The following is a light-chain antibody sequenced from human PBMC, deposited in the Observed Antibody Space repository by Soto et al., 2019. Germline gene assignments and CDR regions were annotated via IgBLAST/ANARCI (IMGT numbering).Light chain of an antibody. Sequence: EVVMTQSPATLSVSPGERATLSCRASQSVGTFVAWYQQRPGQAPRLLIHGASTRASGIPARFSGSGSGTEFTLTISSLQSEDFAVYYCQQYHNWPPLTFGAGTKVEI. V-gene: IGKV3-15*01. J-gene: IGKJ4*01. CDR3: QQYHNWPPLT. CDR1: QSVGTF. CDR2: GAS.